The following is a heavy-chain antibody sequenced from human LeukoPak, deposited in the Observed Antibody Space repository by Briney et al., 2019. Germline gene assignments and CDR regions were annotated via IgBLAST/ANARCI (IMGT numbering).Heavy chain of an antibody. CDR2: ISDYNGNT. CDR1: GYTFTSYG. Sequence: GASVKVSCKASGYTFTSYGISWVRQAPGQGLEWMGWISDYNGNTNYAQKLQGRVTMTTDTSTSTAYMELSSLRSEDTAVYYCARDRGGLQLWLNHYYYYGMDVWGQGTTVTVSS. J-gene: IGHJ6*02. CDR3: ARDRGGLQLWLNHYYYYGMDV. D-gene: IGHD5-18*01. V-gene: IGHV1-18*01.